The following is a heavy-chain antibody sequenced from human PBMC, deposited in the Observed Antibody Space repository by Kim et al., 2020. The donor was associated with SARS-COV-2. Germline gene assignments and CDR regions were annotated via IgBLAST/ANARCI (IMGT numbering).Heavy chain of an antibody. Sequence: VDSVKGRFTISRDNAKNSLYLQMNSLRAEDTALYYCAKGDGTDYYYGMNVWGQGTTVTVSS. J-gene: IGHJ6*02. V-gene: IGHV3-9*01. D-gene: IGHD1-1*01. CDR3: AKGDGTDYYYGMNV.